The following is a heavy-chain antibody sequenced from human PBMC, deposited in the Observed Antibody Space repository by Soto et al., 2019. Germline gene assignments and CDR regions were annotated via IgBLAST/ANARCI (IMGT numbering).Heavy chain of an antibody. V-gene: IGHV1-8*02. CDR3: ARGSGSDGQDWFDP. J-gene: IGHJ5*02. CDR1: GYTFINHD. CDR2: MNSNSGNT. Sequence: QVQLVQSGAEVKTPGASVKVSCKASGYTFINHDINWVRQASGQGLEWMGWMNSNSGNTGYAQKFQGRVTMTRDTSISTAYMELSSLRSEDTAVYYCARGSGSDGQDWFDPWGQGTLVTVSS. D-gene: IGHD3-10*01.